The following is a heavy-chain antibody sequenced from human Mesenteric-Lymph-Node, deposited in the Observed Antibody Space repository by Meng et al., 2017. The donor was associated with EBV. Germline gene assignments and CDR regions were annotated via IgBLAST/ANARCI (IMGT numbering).Heavy chain of an antibody. CDR2: IHYSGDT. V-gene: IGHV4-30-4*01. CDR1: GGSIAGGSY. CDR3: ARRSGSYYGYFDY. Sequence: QGQLQESGPGLGQPSQTVSLTCAVSGGSIAGGSYWSWVRQPPGKGLEWIAFIHYSGDTYYNPSLKSRLTISVDTSKDQFSLRLRSVTAADTAVYYCARRSGSYYGYFDYWGQGTLVTVSS. J-gene: IGHJ4*02. D-gene: IGHD1-26*01.